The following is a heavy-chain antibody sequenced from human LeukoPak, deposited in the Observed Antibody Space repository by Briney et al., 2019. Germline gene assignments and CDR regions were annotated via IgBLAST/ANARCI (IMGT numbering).Heavy chain of an antibody. CDR1: GYTFTSYG. D-gene: IGHD3-3*01. V-gene: IGHV1-18*01. CDR2: ISAYNGNT. CDR3: ARDLTVLRFSEWLSPGYDY. J-gene: IGHJ4*02. Sequence: GASVKVSCKASGYTFTSYGISWVRQAPGQGLEWMGWISAYNGNTNYAQKLQGRVTMTTDTSTSTAYMELRSLRSDDTAVYYCARDLTVLRFSEWLSPGYDYWGQGTLVTVSS.